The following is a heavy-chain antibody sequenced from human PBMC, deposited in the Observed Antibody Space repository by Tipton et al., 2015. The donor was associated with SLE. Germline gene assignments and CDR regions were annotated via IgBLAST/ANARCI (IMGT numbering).Heavy chain of an antibody. CDR3: ARGVAAALYYYYGMDV. Sequence: TLSLTCTVSGGSISSHYWSWIRQPPGKGLEWIGYIYYSGSTNYNPSLKSRVTISVDTSKNQFSLKLSSVTAADTAVYYCARGVAAALYYYYGMDVWGQGTTVTVSS. V-gene: IGHV4-59*11. CDR2: IYYSGST. D-gene: IGHD6-13*01. CDR1: GGSISSHY. J-gene: IGHJ6*02.